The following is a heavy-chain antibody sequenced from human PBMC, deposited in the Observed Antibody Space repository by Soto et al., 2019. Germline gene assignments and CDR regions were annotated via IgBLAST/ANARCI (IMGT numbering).Heavy chain of an antibody. CDR3: AKPYSSSCYPRCFDY. Sequence: EVQLLESGGGLVQPGGSLRLSCAASGFTCSSYAMRWVRQAPGKGLEWVSAISGSGGSTYYADSVKGRFTISRDNSKNTLYLQMNSLRAEDTAVYYCAKPYSSSCYPRCFDYWGQGTLVTVSS. CDR2: ISGSGGST. V-gene: IGHV3-23*01. J-gene: IGHJ4*02. CDR1: GFTCSSYA. D-gene: IGHD6-13*01.